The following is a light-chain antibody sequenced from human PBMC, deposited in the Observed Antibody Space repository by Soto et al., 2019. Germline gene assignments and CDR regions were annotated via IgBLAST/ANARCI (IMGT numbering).Light chain of an antibody. CDR3: QQTNSVPLT. V-gene: IGKV1-12*01. Sequence: DIQMTQSPSSVSASVGDRVTITCRASQDISNYLAWYQQKPGKAPNLLIYTASSLQSGVPSKFSGSGSGTDFTLTSSSLQPKDFATYYCQQTNSVPLTFGGGTKVEIK. CDR1: QDISNY. J-gene: IGKJ4*01. CDR2: TAS.